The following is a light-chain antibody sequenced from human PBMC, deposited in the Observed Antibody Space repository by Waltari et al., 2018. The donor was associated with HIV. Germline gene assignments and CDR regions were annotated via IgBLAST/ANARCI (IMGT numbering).Light chain of an antibody. CDR1: QGINNY. Sequence: DIQMTQSPSSLSASVGDRVTITCRASQGINNYLDWYQQKLGKVPKLLIYAASTLQSGFPSRVSCSGSGTDFTLTISSLQPEDVATYYCQKYNSAPPAFGQGTKVEIK. V-gene: IGKV1-27*01. CDR2: AAS. J-gene: IGKJ1*01. CDR3: QKYNSAPPA.